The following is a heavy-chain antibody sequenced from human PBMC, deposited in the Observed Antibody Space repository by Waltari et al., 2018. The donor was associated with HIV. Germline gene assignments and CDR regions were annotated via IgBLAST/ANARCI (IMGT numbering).Heavy chain of an antibody. CDR2: ISYDGMKK. CDR3: ARDSSQVHWFGESLAL. Sequence: QVQLVESGGGVVQPGDVMRLSSAACGHDLGSDGLHWVRQAPGKGLEGLAAISYDGMKKYLGESLRGRLTISRDNSKKTLYLQMNTLRPEDKAIYFCARDSSQVHWFGESLALWGQGTLVIVSS. D-gene: IGHD3-10*01. V-gene: IGHV3-30*03. CDR1: GHDLGSDG. J-gene: IGHJ4*02.